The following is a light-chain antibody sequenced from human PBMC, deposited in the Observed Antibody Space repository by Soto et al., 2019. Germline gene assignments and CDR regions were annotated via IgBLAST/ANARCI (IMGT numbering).Light chain of an antibody. CDR2: VNSDGSQ. V-gene: IGLV4-69*01. CDR3: QTWGAGILV. Sequence: QFVLTQSPSASASLGSTVKLTCTLSSGHRNYGIAWHQLHPERDPRYLMKVNSDGSQDKGGGVPDRFSGSSSGAERFLTVASLQSEDEADYYCQTWGAGILVFGGGTELAV. J-gene: IGLJ3*02. CDR1: SGHRNYG.